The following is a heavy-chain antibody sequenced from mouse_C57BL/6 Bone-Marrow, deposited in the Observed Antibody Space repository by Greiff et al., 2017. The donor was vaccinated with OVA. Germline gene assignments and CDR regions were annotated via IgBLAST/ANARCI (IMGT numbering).Heavy chain of an antibody. D-gene: IGHD1-1*01. CDR2: IWGDGGT. CDR3: AKGISTTVHWYVDV. Sequence: VKLMESGPGLVAPSQSLSITCTVSGFSLTSYGVSWVHQPPGKGLEWLGVIWGDGGTNNHSALIPRLSISKDNSKSQVVLKLNSLQTDDTATYYCAKGISTTVHWYVDVWGTGTTVTVSS. CDR1: GFSLTSYG. J-gene: IGHJ1*03. V-gene: IGHV2-3*01.